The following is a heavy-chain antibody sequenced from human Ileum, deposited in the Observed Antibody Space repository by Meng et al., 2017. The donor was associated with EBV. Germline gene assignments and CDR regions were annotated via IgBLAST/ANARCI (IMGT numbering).Heavy chain of an antibody. CDR3: TRGLDYAKQGY. J-gene: IGHJ4*02. Sequence: QVQLQQWGAXLLKPXXXLFLTCGVDGWSFSDYYWSWIRQSPGKGLEWIGEIHPSGITNYSPSLNSRVTISVDTSKNQFSLKLTSVTAADTAMYYCTRGLDYAKQGYWGQGTLVTVSS. V-gene: IGHV4-34*01. CDR1: GWSFSDYY. D-gene: IGHD4-17*01. CDR2: IHPSGIT.